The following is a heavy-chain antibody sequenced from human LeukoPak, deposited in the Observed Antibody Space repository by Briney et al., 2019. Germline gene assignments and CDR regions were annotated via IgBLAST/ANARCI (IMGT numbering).Heavy chain of an antibody. CDR1: GFTFTDYY. CDR3: ATNSRYGDVDY. Sequence: GGSLRLSCVASGFTFTDYYMSWLRQAPGKGLEWVSYISSSSSYTNYADSVKGRFTISRDNAKNSLYLQMNSLRAEDTAVYYCATNSRYGDVDYWGQGTLVTVSS. CDR2: ISSSSSYT. D-gene: IGHD4-17*01. V-gene: IGHV3-11*06. J-gene: IGHJ4*02.